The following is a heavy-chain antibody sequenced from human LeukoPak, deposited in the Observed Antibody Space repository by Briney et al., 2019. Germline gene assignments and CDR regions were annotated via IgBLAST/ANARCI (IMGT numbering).Heavy chain of an antibody. CDR3: ARDPTLYSSSWYYFDY. CDR2: IWYDGSNK. V-gene: IGHV3-33*01. D-gene: IGHD6-13*01. Sequence: GGSLRLSCAASGFTFSSYGMHWVRQAPGKGLEWVAVIWYDGSNKYYADSVKGRFTISRDNSKNTLYLQMNSLRAEDTAVYYCARDPTLYSSSWYYFDYWGQGTLLTVSS. CDR1: GFTFSSYG. J-gene: IGHJ4*02.